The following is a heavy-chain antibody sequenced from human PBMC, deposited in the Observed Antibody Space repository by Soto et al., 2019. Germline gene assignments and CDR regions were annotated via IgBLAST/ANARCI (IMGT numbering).Heavy chain of an antibody. D-gene: IGHD1-26*01. J-gene: IGHJ4*02. Sequence: QAQLVQSGAEVKKPGASAKVSCKASGYTFTGYDINWVRQATGQGLEWMGWMNPNSGNTGYAQNFQGRVTMTRDNSITTAYMELTSLRDDDSAVYYCAGEKVGTTGIDFWGQGTLVTVSS. CDR2: MNPNSGNT. CDR3: AGEKVGTTGIDF. V-gene: IGHV1-8*01. CDR1: GYTFTGYD.